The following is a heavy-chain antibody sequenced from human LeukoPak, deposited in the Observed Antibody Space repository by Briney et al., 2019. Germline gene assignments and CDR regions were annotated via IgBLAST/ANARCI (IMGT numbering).Heavy chain of an antibody. CDR3: ARADRLDGGPYLIGP. CDR2: INPNRGGT. V-gene: IGHV1-2*02. D-gene: IGHD2-21*01. Sequence: SVNVSCKTSGYSFTYYYMHWVRQAPGQGLEWMGWINPNRGGTSSAQKFPGRVTMTRDTSITTVYMEVSWLTSDDTAIYYCARADRLDGGPYLIGPWGQGTLVTVSS. J-gene: IGHJ5*02. CDR1: GYSFTYYY.